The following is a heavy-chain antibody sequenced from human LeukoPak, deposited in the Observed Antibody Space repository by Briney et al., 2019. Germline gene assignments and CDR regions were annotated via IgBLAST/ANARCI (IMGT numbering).Heavy chain of an antibody. CDR1: GGSISGDY. J-gene: IGHJ4*02. D-gene: IGHD2-2*02. CDR3: ARVGCSSTSCYTNFDY. Sequence: SETLSLTCTVSGGSISGDYWSWIRQPPGKGLEWIGYIYYSGSTNYNPSLKSRVTISVDTSKNQFSLKLSSVTAADTAVYYCARVGCSSTSCYTNFDYWGQGTLVTVSS. CDR2: IYYSGST. V-gene: IGHV4-59*01.